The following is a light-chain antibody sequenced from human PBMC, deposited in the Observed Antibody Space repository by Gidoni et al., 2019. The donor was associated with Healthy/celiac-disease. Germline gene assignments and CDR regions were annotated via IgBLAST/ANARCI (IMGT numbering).Light chain of an antibody. V-gene: IGKV1-5*03. J-gene: IGKJ2*01. CDR1: QSISSW. CDR2: KAS. Sequence: DIQMIQSPSTLSASVGDRVTITCRASQSISSWLAWYQQKPGKAPKLLIYKASSLESGVPSRFSGSGSGTGFTLTISSLQPDDFATYYCQQYNSYSYTFGQGTKLEIK. CDR3: QQYNSYSYT.